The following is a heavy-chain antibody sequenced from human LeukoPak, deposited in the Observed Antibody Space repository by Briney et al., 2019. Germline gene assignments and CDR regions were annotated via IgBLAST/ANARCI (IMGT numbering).Heavy chain of an antibody. V-gene: IGHV3-30*02. CDR1: GFTFSSYG. Sequence: QPGGSLRLSCAASGFTFSSYGMHWVRQAPGKGLEWVAVIWYDGSNKYYADSVKGRFTISRDNSKNTLYLQMNSLRAEDTAVYYCAKDGVPAAKYYYYGMDVWGQGTTVTVSS. D-gene: IGHD2-2*01. CDR2: IWYDGSNK. J-gene: IGHJ6*02. CDR3: AKDGVPAAKYYYYGMDV.